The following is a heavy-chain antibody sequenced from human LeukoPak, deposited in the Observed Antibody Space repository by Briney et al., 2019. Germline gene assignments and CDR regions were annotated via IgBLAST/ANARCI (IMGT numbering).Heavy chain of an antibody. CDR2: IIPILGIA. Sequence: SVKVSCKASGGTFSSYAISWVRQAPGQGLEWMGRIIPILGIANYAQKFQGRVTITADKSTSTAYMELSSLRSEDTAVYYCARVVYSSGKGFDYWGQGTLVTVSS. V-gene: IGHV1-69*04. J-gene: IGHJ4*02. CDR3: ARVVYSSGKGFDY. CDR1: GGTFSSYA. D-gene: IGHD6-19*01.